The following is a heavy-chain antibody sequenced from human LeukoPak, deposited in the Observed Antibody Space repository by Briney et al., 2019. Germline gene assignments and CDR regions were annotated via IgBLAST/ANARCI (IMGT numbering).Heavy chain of an antibody. CDR1: GFNFDGFA. CDR2: INWNSGSV. J-gene: IGHJ4*02. CDR3: AKGTGGYYGPFDS. D-gene: IGHD3-22*01. V-gene: IGHV3-9*01. Sequence: GGSLRLSCAASGFNFDGFALFWVRQAPGQGLEYVSGINWNSGSVDYADSVKGRFTTSRGNAKNSLYLQMNSLRVEDTALYYCAKGTGGYYGPFDSWGQGTLVTVSS.